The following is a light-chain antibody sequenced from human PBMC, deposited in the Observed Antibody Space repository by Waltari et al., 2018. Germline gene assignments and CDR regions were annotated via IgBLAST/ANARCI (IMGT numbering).Light chain of an antibody. CDR2: GAS. V-gene: IGKV3-20*01. CDR3: QQYGSSPFT. J-gene: IGKJ3*01. CDR1: QSVSSSY. Sequence: QSPGTLSLSPGERATLSCRASQSVSSSYLAWYQQKPGQAPRLLIYGASSRATGIPDRFSGSGSGTDFTLTISRLEPEDFAVYYCQQYGSSPFTFGPGTKVDIK.